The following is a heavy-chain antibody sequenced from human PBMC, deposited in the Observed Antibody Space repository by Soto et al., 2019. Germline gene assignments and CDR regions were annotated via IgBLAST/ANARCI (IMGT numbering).Heavy chain of an antibody. D-gene: IGHD3-10*01. Sequence: ASVKVSCKASGYTFTTYGISWVRQAPGQGLEWMGWISAYDGNTYYAQKVQGRVTMTTDTSTSTAYMELRSLRSDDTAVYYCARGVGSGSYYNQYNWFDLWGQGTLVTVSS. J-gene: IGHJ5*02. V-gene: IGHV1-18*01. CDR2: ISAYDGNT. CDR3: ARGVGSGSYYNQYNWFDL. CDR1: GYTFTTYG.